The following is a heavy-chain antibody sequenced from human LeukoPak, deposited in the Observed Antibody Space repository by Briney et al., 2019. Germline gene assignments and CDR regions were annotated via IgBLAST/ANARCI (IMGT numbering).Heavy chain of an antibody. Sequence: ASVKVSCKASGFTFKNYGFSWVRQAPGQGLQWMGWISADNGNTKYAQNLQGRVIMTTDRSTGTAYVELMSLRSDDTAVYYCARDRRGYSAYDGEGFDYWGQGTLVTVSS. D-gene: IGHD5-12*01. CDR3: ARDRRGYSAYDGEGFDY. J-gene: IGHJ4*02. V-gene: IGHV1-18*04. CDR1: GFTFKNYG. CDR2: ISADNGNT.